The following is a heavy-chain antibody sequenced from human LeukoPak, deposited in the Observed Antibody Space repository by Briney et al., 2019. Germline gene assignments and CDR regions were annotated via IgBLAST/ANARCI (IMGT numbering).Heavy chain of an antibody. J-gene: IGHJ6*04. CDR3: ARGPPYYYYGMDV. V-gene: IGHV1-69*06. CDR2: IIPIFGTA. Sequence: EASVKVSWKASGGTFSSYAISWVRQAPVQGLEWMGGIIPIFGTANYAQKFQGRVTITADKSTSTAYMELSSLRSEDTAVYYCARGPPYYYYGMDVWGKGTTVTVSS. CDR1: GGTFSSYA.